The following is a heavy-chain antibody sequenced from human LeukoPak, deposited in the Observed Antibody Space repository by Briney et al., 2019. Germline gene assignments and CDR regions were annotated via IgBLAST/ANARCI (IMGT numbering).Heavy chain of an antibody. V-gene: IGHV3-30*18. CDR2: ISYDGSNK. J-gene: IGHJ4*02. Sequence: PGGSLRLSCAASGFTFSNYGMHWVRQAPGKGLEWVAVISYDGSNKYYADSVKGRFTISRDSSKNTLYLQMNSLRAEDTAVYYCAKDLEAIAAAWDYWGQGTLVTVSS. CDR3: AKDLEAIAAAWDY. D-gene: IGHD6-13*01. CDR1: GFTFSNYG.